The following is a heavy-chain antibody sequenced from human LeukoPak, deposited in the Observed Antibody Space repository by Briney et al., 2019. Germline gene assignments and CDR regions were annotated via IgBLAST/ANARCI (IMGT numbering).Heavy chain of an antibody. Sequence: GGSLRLSCAGSRFTFSDFGMHWVRQAPGKGLEWVAVIWHDGTKRHYAESVKGRFAISRDDSRNTLYLQMNSLRADDTAVYYCAINYYDSSAYALHYWGQGTLVTVSS. D-gene: IGHD3-22*01. V-gene: IGHV3-33*01. CDR3: AINYYDSSAYALHY. J-gene: IGHJ4*02. CDR1: RFTFSDFG. CDR2: IWHDGTKR.